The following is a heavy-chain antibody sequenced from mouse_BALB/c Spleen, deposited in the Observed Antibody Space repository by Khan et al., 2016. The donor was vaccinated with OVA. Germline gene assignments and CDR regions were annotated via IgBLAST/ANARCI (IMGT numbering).Heavy chain of an antibody. Sequence: QVQLQQPGAELVRPGSSVKISCKASGYTFSSSWMNWVKHRPGQGLEWIGQIYPGNDDTDYNGKFKDKASLTADKSSRTAYTQLTSLTSEDSAVYFCARYFGSRFAYWGQGTLVTVSA. CDR1: GYTFSSSW. D-gene: IGHD1-1*01. CDR3: ARYFGSRFAY. V-gene: IGHV1-80*01. J-gene: IGHJ3*01. CDR2: IYPGNDDT.